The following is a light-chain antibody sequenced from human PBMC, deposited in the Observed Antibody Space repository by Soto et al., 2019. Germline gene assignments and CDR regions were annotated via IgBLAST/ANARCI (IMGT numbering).Light chain of an antibody. Sequence: DVVMTQSPLSLPVTLGQPASISCRSSQSLVYSDGNAYLSWFQQRPGQSPRRLIYNAFNRDSWVPDIFRGRVSGIEFTLKISRVLAEDVGIYSCMQVTLWPPVTFGQGANLQIK. CDR3: MQVTLWPPVT. CDR1: QSLVYSDGNAY. J-gene: IGKJ2*01. V-gene: IGKV2-30*01. CDR2: NAF.